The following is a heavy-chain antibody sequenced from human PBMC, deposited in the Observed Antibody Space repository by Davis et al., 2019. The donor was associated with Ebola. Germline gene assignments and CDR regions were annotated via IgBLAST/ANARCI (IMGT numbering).Heavy chain of an antibody. CDR1: GFTFSGSA. J-gene: IGHJ4*02. D-gene: IGHD3-10*01. CDR3: TTPPLGFGEG. CDR2: IRSKANSYAT. Sequence: GESPKTSCAAPGFTFSGSAMHWVRQASGNGLERVGRIRSKANSYATAYAASVKGRFTISRDDSKNTAYLQMNSLKTEDTAVYYCTTPPLGFGEGWGQGTLVTVSS. V-gene: IGHV3-73*01.